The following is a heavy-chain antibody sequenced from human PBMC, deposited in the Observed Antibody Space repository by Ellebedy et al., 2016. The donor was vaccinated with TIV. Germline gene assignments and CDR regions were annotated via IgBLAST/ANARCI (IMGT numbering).Heavy chain of an antibody. D-gene: IGHD6-19*01. J-gene: IGHJ6*02. CDR3: ARDKTRAVAGDYYYYGMDV. CDR2: ISYDGSNK. CDR1: GFTFSSYA. Sequence: GESLKISXAASGFTFSSYAMHWVRQAPGKGLEWVAVISYDGSNKYYADSVKGRFTISRDNSKNTLYLQMNSLRAEDTAVYYCARDKTRAVAGDYYYYGMDVWGQGTTVTVSS. V-gene: IGHV3-30-3*01.